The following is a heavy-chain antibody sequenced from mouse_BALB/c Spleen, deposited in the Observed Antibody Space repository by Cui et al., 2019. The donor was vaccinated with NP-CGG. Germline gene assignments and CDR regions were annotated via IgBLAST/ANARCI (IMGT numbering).Heavy chain of an antibody. CDR2: IDPNSGGT. V-gene: IGHV1-72*01. Sequence: QVQLQQPGAELVKPGASVKLSCRASGFTFTTYLMHWVKQRPGRGLEWIGRIDPNSGGTKYNEKFKSKATLTVDKPSSTAYMQLYSLTSEDSAVYYCARYDYYGSSYFDYWGQGTTLTVSS. J-gene: IGHJ2*01. CDR3: ARYDYYGSSYFDY. CDR1: GFTFTTYL. D-gene: IGHD1-1*01.